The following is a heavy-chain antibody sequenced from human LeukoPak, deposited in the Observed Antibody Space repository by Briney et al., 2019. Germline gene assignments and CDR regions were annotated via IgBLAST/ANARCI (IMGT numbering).Heavy chain of an antibody. V-gene: IGHV4-59*01. CDR2: IYYSGST. CDR1: GGSISSYH. CDR3: ASARLGSGLEGAFDV. J-gene: IGHJ3*01. D-gene: IGHD6-25*01. Sequence: SETLSLTCTVSGGSISSYHWSWIRQPPGKGLEWIGYIYYSGSTNYNPSLKSRVTLSVDTSKKQFSLKLRSVTAADTAVYYCASARLGSGLEGAFDVWGQGTMVTVSS.